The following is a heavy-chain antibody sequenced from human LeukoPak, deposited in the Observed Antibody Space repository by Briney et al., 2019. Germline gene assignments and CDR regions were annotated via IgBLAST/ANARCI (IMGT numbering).Heavy chain of an antibody. V-gene: IGHV4-39*07. Sequence: SETLSLTCTVSGGSISGSSYYWGWIRQPPGKGLEWIGSIYYSGSTYYNPSLKSRVTISVDTSKNQFSLKLSSVTAADTAVYYCARLAARMIVVPHAFDIWGQGTMVTVSS. D-gene: IGHD3-22*01. CDR2: IYYSGST. CDR1: GGSISGSSYY. CDR3: ARLAARMIVVPHAFDI. J-gene: IGHJ3*02.